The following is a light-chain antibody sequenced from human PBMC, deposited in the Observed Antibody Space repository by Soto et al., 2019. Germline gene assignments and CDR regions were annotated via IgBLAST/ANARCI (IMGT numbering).Light chain of an antibody. J-gene: IGKJ5*01. CDR1: QSVSSN. CDR2: GAS. V-gene: IGKV3-15*01. Sequence: EIVMMQSPATLSVSPGERATLSCRASQSVSSNLAWYQQKPGQAPRLLIYGASTRATGIPARFSGSGSGTDFTLTISSLEPEDFAVYYCQQRSSWPPTITFGQGTRLEIK. CDR3: QQRSSWPPTIT.